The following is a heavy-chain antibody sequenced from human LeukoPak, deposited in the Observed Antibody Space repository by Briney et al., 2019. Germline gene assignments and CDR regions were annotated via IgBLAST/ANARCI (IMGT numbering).Heavy chain of an antibody. V-gene: IGHV4-31*03. Sequence: PQTLSLTCTVSGGSISSGGYYWSWIRQHPGKGLEWIGYIYYSGSTYYNPSLKSRVTISVDTSKNQFSLKLSSVTAADTAVYYCARVSTYYYDSSGPETDAFDIWGQGTMVTVSS. CDR1: GGSISSGGYY. CDR2: IYYSGST. CDR3: ARVSTYYYDSSGPETDAFDI. D-gene: IGHD3-22*01. J-gene: IGHJ3*02.